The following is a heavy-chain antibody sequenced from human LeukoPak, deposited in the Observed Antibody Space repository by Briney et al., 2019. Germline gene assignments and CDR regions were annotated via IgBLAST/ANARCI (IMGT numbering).Heavy chain of an antibody. CDR1: GSTFSNYA. CDR3: SKWGDYDVLTGYYDSDF. V-gene: IGHV3-23*01. D-gene: IGHD3-9*01. J-gene: IGHJ4*02. Sequence: PGASLRLSCAASGSTFSNYAMSWVRQAPGKGLEWVSAIVGSGGSTYYADSVKGRFSISRDNSKNTLFLQMNSLRVEDTAPYYCSKWGDYDVLTGYYDSDFWGQGTLVTVSS. CDR2: IVGSGGST.